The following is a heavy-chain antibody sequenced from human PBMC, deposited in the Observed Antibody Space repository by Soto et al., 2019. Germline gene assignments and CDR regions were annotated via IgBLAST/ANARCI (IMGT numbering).Heavy chain of an antibody. V-gene: IGHV3-33*01. Sequence: QVQLVESGGGVVQPGRSLRLSCAASGFTFSSYGMHWVRQAPGKGLEWVAVIWYDGSNKYYADSVKGRFTISRDNSKNTLYLQMNSLRAEDTAVYYCAREGGRESYESSGYYHDYWGQGTLVTVSS. J-gene: IGHJ4*02. CDR1: GFTFSSYG. D-gene: IGHD3-22*01. CDR3: AREGGRESYESSGYYHDY. CDR2: IWYDGSNK.